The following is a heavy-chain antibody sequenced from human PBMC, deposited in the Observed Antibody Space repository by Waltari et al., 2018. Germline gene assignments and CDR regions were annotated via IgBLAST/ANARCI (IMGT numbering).Heavy chain of an antibody. D-gene: IGHD4-17*01. CDR2: MNPNSGNT. V-gene: IGHV1-8*01. CDR3: ARGRSGPVTTDLFDY. J-gene: IGHJ4*02. CDR1: GYTFTSYA. Sequence: QVQPVQSWAEVKKPGSSVQVSCKASGYTFTSYAVNWVRRATGQWREWMAGMNPNSGNTGYAQKFQGRVTMTRNTSISTAYMELSSLGSEDTDVYYCARGRSGPVTTDLFDYWGQGTLVTVSS.